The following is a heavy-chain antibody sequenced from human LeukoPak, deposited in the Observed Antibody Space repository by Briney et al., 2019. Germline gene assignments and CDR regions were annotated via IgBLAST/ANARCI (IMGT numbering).Heavy chain of an antibody. J-gene: IGHJ4*02. CDR2: INPNSGGT. CDR1: GYTFTNYD. V-gene: IGHV1-2*04. Sequence: ASVKVSCKASGYTFTNYDMSWVRQATGQGLEWMGWINPNSGGTNYAQKFQGWVTMTRDTSISTAYMELSRLRSDDTAVYYCARYNWNGRFFDYWGQGTLVTVSS. CDR3: ARYNWNGRFFDY. D-gene: IGHD1-1*01.